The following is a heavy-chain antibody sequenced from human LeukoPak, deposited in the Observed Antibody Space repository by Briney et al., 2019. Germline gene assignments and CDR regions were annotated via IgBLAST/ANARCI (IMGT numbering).Heavy chain of an antibody. J-gene: IGHJ6*02. D-gene: IGHD3-10*01. CDR1: GGSISSNY. CDR3: ARRYYGFSTMDV. CDR2: ICYSGST. V-gene: IGHV4-59*01. Sequence: SETLSLTCAVSGGSISSNYWSWIRQPPGKGLEWIGYICYSGSTNYNPSLKSRVTISLDTSKNQFSLKLSSVTAADTAVYYCARRYYGFSTMDVWGQGTTVTVSS.